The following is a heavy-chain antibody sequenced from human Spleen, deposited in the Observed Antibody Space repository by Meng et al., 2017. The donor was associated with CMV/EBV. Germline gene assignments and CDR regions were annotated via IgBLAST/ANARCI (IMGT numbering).Heavy chain of an antibody. CDR2: TSHTGRT. V-gene: IGHV4-61*08. CDR1: GYD. Sequence: GYDQSCIQPPPWNGLYWLGHTSHTGRTHSHPSLKSRVTISVDTSTHQFSLKLSSMTAADTAVYFCARGDSYDLLTGYYPLLGAFHSWGQGTMVTVSS. J-gene: IGHJ3*02. CDR3: ARGDSYDLLTGYYPLLGAFHS. D-gene: IGHD3-9*01.